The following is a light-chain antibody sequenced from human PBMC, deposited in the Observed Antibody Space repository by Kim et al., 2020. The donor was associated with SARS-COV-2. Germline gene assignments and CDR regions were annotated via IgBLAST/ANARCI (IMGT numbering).Light chain of an antibody. V-gene: IGLV3-19*01. J-gene: IGLJ2*01. CDR2: GKN. CDR3: NSRDSNDNVV. CDR1: SLRSYY. Sequence: VALGPTVRITCQGDSLRSYYATWYQQKPGQAPILVIYGKNNRPSGIPDRFSGSSSGNTASLTITGTQAGDEADYYCNSRDSNDNVVFGGGTKLTVL.